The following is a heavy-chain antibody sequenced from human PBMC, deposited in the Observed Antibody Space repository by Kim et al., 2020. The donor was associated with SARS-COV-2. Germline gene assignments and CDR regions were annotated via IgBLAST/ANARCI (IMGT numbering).Heavy chain of an antibody. CDR2: IYTSGST. CDR3: ARDGGAAANPPFDY. CDR1: GGSISSYY. V-gene: IGHV4-4*07. D-gene: IGHD6-13*01. Sequence: SETLSLTCTVSGGSISSYYWSWIRQPAGKGLEWIGRIYTSGSTNYNPSLKSRVTMSVDTSKNQFSLKLSSVTAADTAVYYCARDGGAAANPPFDYWGQGTLVTVSS. J-gene: IGHJ4*02.